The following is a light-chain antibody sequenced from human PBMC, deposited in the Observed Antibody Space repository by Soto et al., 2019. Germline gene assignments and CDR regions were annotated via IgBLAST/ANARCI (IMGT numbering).Light chain of an antibody. CDR2: GAS. J-gene: IGKJ1*01. CDR1: QSVSSSY. CDR3: QQYGGSPT. Sequence: EIVLTQSPGTRSLSPGERATLSCRASQSVSSSYLACYQQKPGQAPRLLIYGASSRATGIPDRFSGSGSGRDFTLTISRLEPEDFAVYYCQQYGGSPTFGQGTTVELK. V-gene: IGKV3-20*01.